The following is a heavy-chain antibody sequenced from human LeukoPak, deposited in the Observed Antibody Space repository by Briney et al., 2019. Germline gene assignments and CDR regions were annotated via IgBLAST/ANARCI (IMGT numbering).Heavy chain of an antibody. Sequence: SETLSLTCSVSGYSISSDSYWGWIRQPPGKGLEWIGSIHHSGSTFYNPSLKSRVTISVDTSKNQFSLKLSSVTAADTAVYYCARDLAAAGYFDYWGQGTLVTVSS. CDR1: GYSISSDSY. V-gene: IGHV4-38-2*02. J-gene: IGHJ4*02. CDR3: ARDLAAAGYFDY. CDR2: IHHSGST. D-gene: IGHD6-13*01.